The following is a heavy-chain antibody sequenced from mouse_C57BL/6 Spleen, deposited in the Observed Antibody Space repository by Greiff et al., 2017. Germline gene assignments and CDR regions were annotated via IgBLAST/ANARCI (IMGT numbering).Heavy chain of an antibody. CDR1: GYTFTDYY. Sequence: EVQLQQSGPELVKPGASVKISCKASGYTFTDYYMNWVKQSHGKSLEWIGDINPNNGGTSYNQKFKGKATLTVDKSSSTAYMELRSLTSEDSAVYYCASSSYSNYFLDVWGTGTTVTVAS. D-gene: IGHD2-5*01. CDR3: ASSSYSNYFLDV. CDR2: INPNNGGT. V-gene: IGHV1-26*01. J-gene: IGHJ1*03.